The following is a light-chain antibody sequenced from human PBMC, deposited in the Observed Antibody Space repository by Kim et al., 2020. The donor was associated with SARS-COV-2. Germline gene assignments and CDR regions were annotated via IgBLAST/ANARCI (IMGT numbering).Light chain of an antibody. CDR3: QQYHASPT. CDR2: FAS. CDR1: QSLPSSQ. V-gene: IGKV3-20*01. Sequence: LSPGGRVTLSCRASQSLPSSQLAWSQQKPGQTPRLLIYFASNRATGIPDRFSGSGSGTDFTLTINRLEPEDSAVYYCQQYHASPTFGRGTKVDIK. J-gene: IGKJ1*01.